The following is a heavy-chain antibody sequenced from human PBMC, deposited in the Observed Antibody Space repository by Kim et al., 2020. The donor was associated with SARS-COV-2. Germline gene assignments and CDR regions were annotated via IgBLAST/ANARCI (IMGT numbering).Heavy chain of an antibody. J-gene: IGHJ4*02. CDR3: ARALAAAAYYFDY. Sequence: YNPSLKSRVTISVDTSKNQFSLKLSSVTAADTAVYYCARALAAAAYYFDYWGQGTLVTVSS. V-gene: IGHV4-31*02. D-gene: IGHD6-13*01.